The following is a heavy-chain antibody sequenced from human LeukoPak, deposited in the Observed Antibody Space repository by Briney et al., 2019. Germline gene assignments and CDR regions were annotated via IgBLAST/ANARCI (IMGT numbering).Heavy chain of an antibody. V-gene: IGHV3-53*01. CDR1: GFTFSSYA. D-gene: IGHD2-15*01. J-gene: IGHJ4*02. CDR3: ARGLVD. Sequence: GRSLRLSCAASGFTFSSYAMHWVRQAPGKGLEWVSVIYSGGSTYYADSVKGRFTISRDNSKNTLYLQMNSLRAEDTAVYYCARGLVDWGQGTLVTVSS. CDR2: IYSGGST.